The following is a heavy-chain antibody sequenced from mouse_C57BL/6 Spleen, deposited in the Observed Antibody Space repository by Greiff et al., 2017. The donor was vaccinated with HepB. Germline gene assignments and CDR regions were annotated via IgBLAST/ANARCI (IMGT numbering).Heavy chain of an antibody. CDR3: AGTTVVARRWYFDV. D-gene: IGHD1-1*01. Sequence: VQLQQSGPELVKPGASVKLSCKASGYTFTSYDINWVKQRPGQGLEWIGWIYPRDGSTKYNEKFKGKATLTVDTSSSTAYMELHSLTSEDSAVYFCAGTTVVARRWYFDVWGTGTTVTVSS. CDR1: GYTFTSYD. J-gene: IGHJ1*03. V-gene: IGHV1-85*01. CDR2: IYPRDGST.